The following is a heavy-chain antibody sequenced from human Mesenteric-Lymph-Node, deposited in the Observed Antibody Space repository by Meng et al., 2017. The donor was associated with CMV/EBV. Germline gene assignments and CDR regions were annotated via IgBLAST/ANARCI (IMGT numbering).Heavy chain of an antibody. CDR2: MNPNSGQT. CDR3: ARGIRGVTAFDI. CDR1: GYTFISTH. V-gene: IGHV1-8*01. Sequence: ASVKVSCKASGYTFISTHIYWVRQAPGQGLEWMGWMNPNSGQTGYAQKFQGRVSMTRNTFINTVYMELTSLRSEDTAVYYCARGIRGVTAFDIWGQGTMVTVSS. J-gene: IGHJ3*02. D-gene: IGHD3-10*01.